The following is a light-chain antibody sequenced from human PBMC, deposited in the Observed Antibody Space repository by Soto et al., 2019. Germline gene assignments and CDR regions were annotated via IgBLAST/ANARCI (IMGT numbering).Light chain of an antibody. Sequence: QSALTQPRSVSGSPGQSVTISCTGTSSDVGGYNYVSWYHQNPGKAPKLMIYDVSKRPSGVPDRFSGSKSGNTASLTISGLQAEDEDDYYCCSYAGSYTYVVCGGGTKLTVL. CDR1: SSDVGGYNY. CDR3: CSYAGSYTYVV. J-gene: IGLJ2*01. CDR2: DVS. V-gene: IGLV2-11*01.